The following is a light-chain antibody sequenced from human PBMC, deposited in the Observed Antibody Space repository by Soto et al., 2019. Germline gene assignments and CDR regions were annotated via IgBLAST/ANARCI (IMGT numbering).Light chain of an antibody. J-gene: IGLJ2*01. CDR3: QTWGTGMV. Sequence: QSVLTQSPSASASLGASVKLTCTLSSGHSSYAIAWHQQQPEKGPRYLMKLNSDGSHSKGDGIPDRFSGSSSGAERYLTISSLQSEDAADYYCQTWGTGMVFGGGTKVTVL. CDR2: LNSDGSH. V-gene: IGLV4-69*01. CDR1: SGHSSYA.